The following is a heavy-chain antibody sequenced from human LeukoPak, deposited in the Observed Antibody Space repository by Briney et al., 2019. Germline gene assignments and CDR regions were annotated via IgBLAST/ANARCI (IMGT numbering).Heavy chain of an antibody. CDR1: GFTVSSNY. CDR3: AKDPTHYRVWDDYDSTVLSY. V-gene: IGHV3-53*05. CDR2: IYSGGST. Sequence: GGSLRLSCAASGFTVSSNYMSWVRQAPGKGLEWVSLIYSGGSTYYADSVKGRFTISRDSSKNTLYLQMNSLRAAGTAVYYCAKDPTHYRVWDDYDSTVLSYWGQGTLVTVSS. D-gene: IGHD3-22*01. J-gene: IGHJ4*02.